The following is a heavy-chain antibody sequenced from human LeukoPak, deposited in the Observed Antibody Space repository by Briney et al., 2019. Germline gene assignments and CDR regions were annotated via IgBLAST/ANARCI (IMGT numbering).Heavy chain of an antibody. CDR1: GGTFSSYA. J-gene: IGHJ6*02. Sequence: ASVKVSCKASGGTFSSYAISWVRQAPGQGLEWMGGIIPIFGTANYAQKLQGRVTITADESTSTAYMELSSLRSEDTAVYYRASTKDIVVVPAAMRWANYYYYGMDVWGQGTTVTVSS. V-gene: IGHV1-69*13. CDR2: IIPIFGTA. D-gene: IGHD2-2*01. CDR3: ASTKDIVVVPAAMRWANYYYYGMDV.